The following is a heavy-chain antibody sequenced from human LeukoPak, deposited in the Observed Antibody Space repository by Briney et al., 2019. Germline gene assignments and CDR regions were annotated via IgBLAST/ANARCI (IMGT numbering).Heavy chain of an antibody. CDR2: IYYSGST. V-gene: IGHV4-59*01. CDR3: ARHRSSWLIDY. CDR1: GGSISSYY. J-gene: IGHJ4*02. Sequence: SETLSLTCTVSGGSISSYYWSWIRQPPGKGLEWIGYIYYSGSTNYNPSLKSRVTISVDTSKNQFSLKLSSVTAADTAVYYCARHRSSWLIDYWGQGTLVTVSS. D-gene: IGHD6-6*01.